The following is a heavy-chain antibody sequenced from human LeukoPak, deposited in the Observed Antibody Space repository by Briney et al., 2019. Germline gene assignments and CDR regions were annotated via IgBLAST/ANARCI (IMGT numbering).Heavy chain of an antibody. CDR1: GFTFSSYA. V-gene: IGHV3-23*01. D-gene: IGHD3-22*01. CDR3: AKDSFYYYDSSGAYIWVDP. Sequence: PGGSLRLSCAASGFTFSSYAMSWVRQAPGKGLEWVSAISGSGGSTYYADSVKGRFTISRDNSKNTLYLQMNSLRAEDTAVYYCAKDSFYYYDSSGAYIWVDPWGQGTLVTVSS. CDR2: ISGSGGST. J-gene: IGHJ5*02.